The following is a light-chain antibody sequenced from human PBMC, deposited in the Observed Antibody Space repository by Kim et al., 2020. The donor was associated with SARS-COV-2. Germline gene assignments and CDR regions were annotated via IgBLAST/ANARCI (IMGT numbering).Light chain of an antibody. CDR3: QAWDNSAGV. CDR1: GLGNKY. Sequence: VSPGQTASITCSGDGLGNKYASWYQQRSGQSPVLVIYQDSKRPSGIPERFSGSNSGNTATLTISGTQAMDEADYYCQAWDNSAGVFGTGTQLTVL. J-gene: IGLJ1*01. CDR2: QDS. V-gene: IGLV3-1*01.